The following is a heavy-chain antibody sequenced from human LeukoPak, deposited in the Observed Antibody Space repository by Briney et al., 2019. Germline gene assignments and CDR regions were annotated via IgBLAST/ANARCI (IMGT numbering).Heavy chain of an antibody. V-gene: IGHV3-23*01. CDR3: AREGIAAALDY. J-gene: IGHJ4*02. Sequence: GGSLRLSCAASGFTFSSSAMSWVRQAPGRGLEWVSAISNNGGYTYYADSVKGRFTISRDNSKNTLYLQMNSLRAEDTAVYYCAREGIAAALDYWGQGTLVTVSS. CDR1: GFTFSSSA. D-gene: IGHD6-13*01. CDR2: ISNNGGYT.